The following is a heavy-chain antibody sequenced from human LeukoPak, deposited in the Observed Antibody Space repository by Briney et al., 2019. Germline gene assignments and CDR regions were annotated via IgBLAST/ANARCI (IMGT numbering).Heavy chain of an antibody. Sequence: PGGSLRLSCAASGFTFNYFSMNWVRQAPGKGLEWLLYISNTGDTIYYADSVKGRFAIARDNAKDTLYLQMSGLRAEDTAVYYCARVYPLRVPAAMDYWGQGTLVTVSS. CDR1: GFTFNYFS. CDR2: ISNTGDTI. J-gene: IGHJ4*02. D-gene: IGHD2-2*01. V-gene: IGHV3-48*01. CDR3: ARVYPLRVPAAMDY.